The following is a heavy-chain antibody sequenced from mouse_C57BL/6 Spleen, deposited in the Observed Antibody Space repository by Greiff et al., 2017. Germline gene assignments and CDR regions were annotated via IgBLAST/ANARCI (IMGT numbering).Heavy chain of an antibody. CDR2: INYDGSST. J-gene: IGHJ2*01. Sequence: EVKLMESEGGLVQPGSSMKLSCTASGFTFSDYYMAWVRQVPEKGLEWVANINYDGSSTYYLDSLKSRFIISRDNAKNILYPQMSSLKSEDTATYYCARKGYDNGYFDYWGQGTTLTVSS. D-gene: IGHD2-2*01. CDR3: ARKGYDNGYFDY. CDR1: GFTFSDYY. V-gene: IGHV5-16*01.